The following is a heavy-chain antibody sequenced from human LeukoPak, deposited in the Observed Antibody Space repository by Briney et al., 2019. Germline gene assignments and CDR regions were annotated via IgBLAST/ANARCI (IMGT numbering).Heavy chain of an antibody. J-gene: IGHJ4*02. V-gene: IGHV4-59*01. CDR1: GGSISSYY. D-gene: IGHD6-19*01. CDR3: ARDPRAVAEGTFDY. CDR2: IYYSGST. Sequence: SETLSLTCTVSGGSISSYYWSWIRQPPGKGLEWIGYIYYSGSTNYNPSLKSRVTISVDTSKNQFSLKLSSVTAADTAVYYCARDPRAVAEGTFDYWGQGTLVTVSS.